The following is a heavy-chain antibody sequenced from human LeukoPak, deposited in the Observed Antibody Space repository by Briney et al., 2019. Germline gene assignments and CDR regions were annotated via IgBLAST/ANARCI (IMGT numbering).Heavy chain of an antibody. D-gene: IGHD3-10*01. CDR1: GFTFSSYS. V-gene: IGHV3-21*01. CDR2: ISSSSSYI. J-gene: IGHJ4*02. CDR3: ARSGITMVRGVKPYYFDY. Sequence: GGSLRLSCAASGFTFSSYSMNWVRQAPGKGLEWVSSISSSSSYIYYADSVKGRFTISRDNAKNSLYLQMNSLRAEDTALYYCARSGITMVRGVKPYYFDYWGQGTLVTVSS.